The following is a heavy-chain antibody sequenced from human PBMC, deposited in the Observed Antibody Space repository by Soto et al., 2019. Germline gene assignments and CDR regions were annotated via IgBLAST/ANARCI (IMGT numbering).Heavy chain of an antibody. J-gene: IGHJ4*02. Sequence: EVQLVESGGGLVKPGGSLRLSCAASGFTISSYSMNWVRQPPGKGLEWVSSISSSSSYIYYADSVKGRFTISRDNAKNSLYLQMNSLRAEDSAVYYCASSCGYDWDFDYWGQGTLVTVSS. V-gene: IGHV3-21*01. D-gene: IGHD5-12*01. CDR2: ISSSSSYI. CDR1: GFTISSYS. CDR3: ASSCGYDWDFDY.